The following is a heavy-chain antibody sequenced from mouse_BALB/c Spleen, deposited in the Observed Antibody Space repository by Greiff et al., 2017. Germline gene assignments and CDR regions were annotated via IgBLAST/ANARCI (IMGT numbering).Heavy chain of an antibody. J-gene: IGHJ3*01. CDR1: GFTFSNYW. Sequence: EVKLVESGGGLVQPGGSMKLSCVASGFTFSNYWMNWVRQSPEKGLEWVAEIRLKSNNYATHYAESVKGRFTISRDDSKSSVYLQMNNLRAEDTGIYYCTRDYGTDWFAYWGQGTLVTVSA. V-gene: IGHV6-6*02. CDR3: TRDYGTDWFAY. D-gene: IGHD1-1*01. CDR2: IRLKSNNYAT.